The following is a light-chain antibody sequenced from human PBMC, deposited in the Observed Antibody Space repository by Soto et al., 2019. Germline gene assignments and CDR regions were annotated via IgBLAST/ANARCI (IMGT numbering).Light chain of an antibody. J-gene: IGKJ4*01. CDR2: DIF. Sequence: EIVMTQSAATLSVSPGARATLSGRASQSVGSDLAWYQQKPGQARRLVIYDIFTRATGVTTRISGSGSGTEFTLTISSLQSEDFAVYYCQQYNSWPLTFGGGTKVEIK. V-gene: IGKV3D-15*01. CDR3: QQYNSWPLT. CDR1: QSVGSD.